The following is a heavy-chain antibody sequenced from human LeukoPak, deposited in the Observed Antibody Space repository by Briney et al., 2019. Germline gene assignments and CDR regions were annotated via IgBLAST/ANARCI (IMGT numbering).Heavy chain of an antibody. Sequence: AGGSLRLSCAASGFTFSSYSMNWVRQAPGKGLEWVSYISSSSSTIYYADSVKGRFTISRDNAKNSLYLQMNSLRAEDTAVYYCARTPRGPYSYAIFDYWGQGTLVTVSS. CDR1: GFTFSSYS. CDR2: ISSSSSTI. V-gene: IGHV3-48*01. D-gene: IGHD5-18*01. J-gene: IGHJ4*02. CDR3: ARTPRGPYSYAIFDY.